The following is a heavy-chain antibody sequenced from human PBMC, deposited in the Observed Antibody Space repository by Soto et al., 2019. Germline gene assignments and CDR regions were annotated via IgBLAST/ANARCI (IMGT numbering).Heavy chain of an antibody. CDR2: IRDTGST. J-gene: IGHJ4*02. Sequence: QLHLQESGPGLVKPSETLSLTCTVSGGSISSSGYFWAWIRQPPGKGLEWVGSIRDTGSTYYNPSLKSRVTVSVDTSKNQFPLNLNSVTAADTAVYYCARRPSASQPAYYFDYWGQGTLVTVSS. CDR1: GGSISSSGYF. CDR3: ARRPSASQPAYYFDY. V-gene: IGHV4-39*01.